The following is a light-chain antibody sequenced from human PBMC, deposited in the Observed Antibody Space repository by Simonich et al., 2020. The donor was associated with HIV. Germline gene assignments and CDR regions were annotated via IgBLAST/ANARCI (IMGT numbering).Light chain of an antibody. V-gene: IGKV3-15*01. J-gene: IGKJ1*01. CDR2: GAS. CDR3: QQYNNWPRT. CDR1: HSVSSN. Sequence: EIVMTQSPATLSVSPRERVTLSCRASHSVSSNLAWYPQKPGQAPRLLIYGASTRATGIPARFSGSGSGTELTLTISSLQSEDFAVYYCQQYNNWPRTFGQGTKVEIK.